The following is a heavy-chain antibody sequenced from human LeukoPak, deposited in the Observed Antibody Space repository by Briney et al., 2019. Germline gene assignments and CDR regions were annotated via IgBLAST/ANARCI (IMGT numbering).Heavy chain of an antibody. CDR2: IYYSGST. CDR1: GGSISSYY. CDR3: ARSYYDSSGPDY. Sequence: SETLSLTCTVPGGSISSYYWSWIRQPPGKGLEWIGYIYYSGSTNYNPSLKSRVTISVDTSNNQFSLKLSSVTAADTAVYYCARSYYDSSGPDYWGQGALVTVSS. V-gene: IGHV4-59*01. J-gene: IGHJ4*02. D-gene: IGHD3-22*01.